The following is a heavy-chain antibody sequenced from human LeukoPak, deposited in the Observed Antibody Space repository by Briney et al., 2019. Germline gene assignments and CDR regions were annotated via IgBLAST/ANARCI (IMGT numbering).Heavy chain of an antibody. Sequence: ASVKVSCKASGYTFNGNYIHWVRQAPGQGLEWMGWINPHSGGTNSAQKFQGWVTMTRDTSISTAYIELSRLTSDDTAIYYCARAKGDLFNGFYFDCWGQGTLITVSS. CDR2: INPHSGGT. V-gene: IGHV1-2*04. CDR3: ARAKGDLFNGFYFDC. J-gene: IGHJ4*02. D-gene: IGHD3-9*01. CDR1: GYTFNGNY.